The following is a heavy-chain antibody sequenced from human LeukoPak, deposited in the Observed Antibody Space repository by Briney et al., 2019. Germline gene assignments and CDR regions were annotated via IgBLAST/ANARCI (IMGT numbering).Heavy chain of an antibody. CDR1: GGSISSYY. Sequence: SETLSLTCTVSGGSISSYYWSWIRQPPGKGLEWIGYIYYSGSTNYNPSLKSRVTISVDTSKNQFSLKLSSVTAADTAVYYCARGIDSSSWYYFDYWGQGTLVTVSS. CDR3: ARGIDSSSWYYFDY. J-gene: IGHJ4*02. D-gene: IGHD6-13*01. V-gene: IGHV4-59*01. CDR2: IYYSGST.